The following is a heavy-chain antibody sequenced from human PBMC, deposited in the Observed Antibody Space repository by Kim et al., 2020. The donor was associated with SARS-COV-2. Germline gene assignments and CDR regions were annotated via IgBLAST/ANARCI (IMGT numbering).Heavy chain of an antibody. V-gene: IGHV3-9*01. J-gene: IGHJ6*01. CDR3: AKSKIPMFQVFLYCMDV. CDR2: ISWNSGTI. CDR1: GFTFDDYA. Sequence: GGSLRLSCAASGFTFDDYAMHWVRQAPGKGLEWVSGISWNSGTIGYADSVKGRFTISRDNAKNSLYLQMNSLRTEDTALYYCAKSKIPMFQVFLYCMDV. D-gene: IGHD3-10*02.